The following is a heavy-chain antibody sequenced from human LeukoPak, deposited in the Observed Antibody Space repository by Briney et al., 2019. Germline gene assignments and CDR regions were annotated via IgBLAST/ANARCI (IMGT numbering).Heavy chain of an antibody. Sequence: PGGSLRLSCAASGFTVSSNYMSGVRQAPGKGLEWVSVIFSGGRTYNTDSVKGRFTISRDNSKNTLYLQMNSLRAEDTAVYYCATTAATRKAVYWGQGTLVTVSS. CDR1: GFTVSSNY. J-gene: IGHJ4*02. V-gene: IGHV3-53*01. CDR3: ATTAATRKAVY. CDR2: IFSGGRT. D-gene: IGHD6-25*01.